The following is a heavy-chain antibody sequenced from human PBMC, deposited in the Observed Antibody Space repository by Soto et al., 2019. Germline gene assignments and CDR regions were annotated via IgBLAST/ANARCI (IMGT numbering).Heavy chain of an antibody. V-gene: IGHV4-61*01. D-gene: IGHD4-17*01. CDR2: IYHSETT. Sequence: QVQLQESGPGLVKPSETLSLTCTVSGSSVSGGIYYWTWIRQPPGKGLEWIGYIYHSETTNYNASLRRRVTISVETSKNQFSLRLTSVTAAGTAVYYCARYRDYGDYGYFDSWGQGTLVTVSS. CDR3: ARYRDYGDYGYFDS. J-gene: IGHJ4*02. CDR1: GSSVSGGIYY.